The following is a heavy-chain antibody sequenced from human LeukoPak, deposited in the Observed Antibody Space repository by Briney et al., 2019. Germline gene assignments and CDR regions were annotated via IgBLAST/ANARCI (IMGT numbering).Heavy chain of an antibody. V-gene: IGHV3-48*04. CDR1: GFTFTFNTYT. CDR2: ISTSGRTI. CDR3: ARDTPGDRAGSDQ. Sequence: GGSPRLSCAASGFTFTFNTYTMAWVRQAPGKGLEWASYISTSGRTIYYPDSVKGRFIISRDNAESSLYLQMNSLRPEDTALYYCARDTPGDRAGSDQGGQGTLVTVAS. J-gene: IGHJ4*02. D-gene: IGHD3-10*01.